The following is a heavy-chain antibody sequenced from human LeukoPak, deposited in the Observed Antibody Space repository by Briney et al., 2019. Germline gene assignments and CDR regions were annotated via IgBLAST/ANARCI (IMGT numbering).Heavy chain of an antibody. Sequence: SETLSLTCAVYGGSFSGYYWSWIRQPPGKGLEWIGEINHSGSTNYNPSLKSRVTISVDTSKNQFSLKLSSVTAADTAVYYCARSLAVGGTRAYWGQGTRVTVSS. CDR1: GGSFSGYY. D-gene: IGHD6-19*01. CDR2: INHSGST. V-gene: IGHV4-34*01. CDR3: ARSLAVGGTRAY. J-gene: IGHJ4*02.